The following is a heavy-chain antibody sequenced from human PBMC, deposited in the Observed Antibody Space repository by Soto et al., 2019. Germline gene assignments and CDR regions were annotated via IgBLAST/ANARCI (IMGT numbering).Heavy chain of an antibody. J-gene: IGHJ1*01. D-gene: IGHD3-10*01. CDR3: AKDSSYTMVRGVIGN. CDR2: ISGSGGST. V-gene: IGHV3-23*01. Sequence: EVHLLESGGGLVQPGGSLRLSCAASGFTFYSYAMNWVRQAPGKGLEWVSAISGSGGSTYYADSVKGRFTISRDNSKNTLYLQMISLRAEDTAIYYCAKDSSYTMVRGVIGNWGQGTLVTVSS. CDR1: GFTFYSYA.